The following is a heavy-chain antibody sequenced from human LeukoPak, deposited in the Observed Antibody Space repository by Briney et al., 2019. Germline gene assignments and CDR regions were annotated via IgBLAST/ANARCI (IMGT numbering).Heavy chain of an antibody. CDR2: INPSGGST. Sequence: GASVKVSCKASGYIFTNYYIHWVRQAPGQGLEWMGAINPSGGSTTYAQKFQGRVTMTRDTSTSTVYMALSSLSSEDTAVYYCARDHGSAYYRAPRHWGQGTLVTVSS. CDR1: GYIFTNYY. CDR3: ARDHGSAYYRAPRH. V-gene: IGHV1-46*01. J-gene: IGHJ4*02. D-gene: IGHD3-10*01.